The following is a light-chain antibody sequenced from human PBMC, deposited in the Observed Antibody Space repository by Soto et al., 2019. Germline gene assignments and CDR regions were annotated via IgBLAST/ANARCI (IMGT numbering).Light chain of an antibody. CDR3: NSYAGSKIYG. J-gene: IGLJ1*01. V-gene: IGLV2-8*01. Sequence: QSALTQPPSASGSPGQSVTISCTGTSSDVGGYNFVSWYQHHPGKAPKLIIYEVNKRPSGVPNRFSGSKSGNTASLTVSGLQAEDEADYYCNSYAGSKIYGFGTGTKLTVL. CDR1: SSDVGGYNF. CDR2: EVN.